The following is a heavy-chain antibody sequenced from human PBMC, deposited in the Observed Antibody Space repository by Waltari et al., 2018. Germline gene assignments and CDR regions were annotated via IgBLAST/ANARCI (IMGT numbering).Heavy chain of an antibody. CDR3: ARDKDSSSWYIA. CDR2: ISYDGSNK. Sequence: QVQLVESGGGVVQPGRSLRLSCAASGFTFSSYAMHWVRQAPGKGLEWVAVISYDGSNKYYADSVKGRFTISRDNYKNTLYLQMNSLRAEDTAVYYCARDKDSSSWYIAWGQGTLVTVSS. D-gene: IGHD6-13*01. V-gene: IGHV3-30-3*01. CDR1: GFTFSSYA. J-gene: IGHJ5*02.